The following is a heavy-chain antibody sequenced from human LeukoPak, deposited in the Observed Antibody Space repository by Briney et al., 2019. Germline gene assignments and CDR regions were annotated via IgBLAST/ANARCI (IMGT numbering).Heavy chain of an antibody. Sequence: SQTLSLTCTVSGGSISSGSYYWSWIRQPAGKGLEWIGRIYTSGSTNYNPSLKSRVTISVDTSKNQFSLKLSSVTAADTAVYYCARDPSTVTTTPYFDYWGQGTLVTVSS. CDR1: GGSISSGSYY. V-gene: IGHV4-61*02. D-gene: IGHD4-17*01. CDR2: IYTSGST. J-gene: IGHJ4*02. CDR3: ARDPSTVTTTPYFDY.